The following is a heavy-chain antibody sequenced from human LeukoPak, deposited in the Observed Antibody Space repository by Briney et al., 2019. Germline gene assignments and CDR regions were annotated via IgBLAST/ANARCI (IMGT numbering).Heavy chain of an antibody. Sequence: WESLRLSCAASGFTFSSHAMSWVRQAPGKGLEWVSTISCSGGSTHYADSVKGRFTISRDNSKHTLYLQMDSLRAEDTAVYYCAKGSSGSYWVFDYWGQGTLVTVSS. CDR2: ISCSGGST. CDR1: GFTFSSHA. CDR3: AKGSSGSYWVFDY. J-gene: IGHJ4*02. D-gene: IGHD1-26*01. V-gene: IGHV3-23*01.